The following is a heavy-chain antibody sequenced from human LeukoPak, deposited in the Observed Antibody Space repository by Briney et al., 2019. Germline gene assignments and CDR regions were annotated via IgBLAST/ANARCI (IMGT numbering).Heavy chain of an antibody. J-gene: IGHJ3*02. CDR3: ARIRTTGYYAFDI. D-gene: IGHD4-11*01. Sequence: PSETLSLTCTVSGGSISSYYWSWIWQPPGKGLEWIGYIYTSGSTNYNPSLKSRVTISVDTSKNQFSLKLSSVTAADTAVYYCARIRTTGYYAFDIWGQGTMVTVSS. V-gene: IGHV4-4*09. CDR2: IYTSGST. CDR1: GGSISSYY.